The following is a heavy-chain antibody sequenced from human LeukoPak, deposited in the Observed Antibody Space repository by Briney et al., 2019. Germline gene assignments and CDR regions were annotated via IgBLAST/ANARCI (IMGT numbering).Heavy chain of an antibody. CDR2: ISERGGST. D-gene: IGHD3-10*01. J-gene: IGHJ4*02. V-gene: IGHV3-23*01. Sequence: GGSLRLSCVVSGISLSNYAMTWVRQAPGKGLEWVSYISERGGSTTYADSVKGRFTISRDTSLNTLYLQMNNLRAEDTAVYFCAKRGVVIRGLLVIGYHQEAYYYDFWGQGVRVTVSS. CDR1: GISLSNYA. CDR3: AKRGVVIRGLLVIGYHQEAYYYDF.